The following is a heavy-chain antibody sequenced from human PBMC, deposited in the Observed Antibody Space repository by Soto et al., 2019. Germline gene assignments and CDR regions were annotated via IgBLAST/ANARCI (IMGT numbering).Heavy chain of an antibody. V-gene: IGHV3-33*01. CDR1: GFTFSSYG. D-gene: IGHD6-19*01. CDR3: ARAGGWYNVVRQGGTTGWFDP. J-gene: IGHJ5*02. CDR2: IWYDGSNK. Sequence: GGSLRLSCAASGFTFSSYGMHWVRQAPGKGLEWVAVIWYDGSNKYYADSVKGRFTISRDNSKNTLYLQMNSLRAEDTAVYYCARAGGWYNVVRQGGTTGWFDPWGQGTLVTVSS.